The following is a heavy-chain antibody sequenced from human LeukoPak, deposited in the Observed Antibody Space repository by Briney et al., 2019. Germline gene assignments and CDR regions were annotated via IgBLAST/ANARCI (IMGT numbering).Heavy chain of an antibody. CDR2: IFYTGKT. CDR3: ARVFDS. CDR1: GGSVYTSDYY. J-gene: IGHJ4*02. Sequence: SETLSLTCTVSGGSVYTSDYYWGWVRQPPGKGPEWIGDIFYTGKTNYNPSLKSRVSISIDTSKNQISLKLTSVTAADTAVYYCARVFDSWGQGTLVTVSS. V-gene: IGHV4-39*07.